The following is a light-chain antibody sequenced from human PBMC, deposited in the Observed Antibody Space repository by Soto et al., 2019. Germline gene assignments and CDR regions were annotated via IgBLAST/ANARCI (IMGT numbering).Light chain of an antibody. CDR1: QGISRY. V-gene: IGKV1-9*01. CDR3: QQLNTYPVT. Sequence: IQLTQSPSSLSASVGDSVTITCRASQGISRYLSWYQQKKGRAPKILISAASTLQSGVPARFSGSGSGTDFTLRITRLQPEDFETYYCQQLNTYPVTFGGGTKVDIK. CDR2: AAS. J-gene: IGKJ4*01.